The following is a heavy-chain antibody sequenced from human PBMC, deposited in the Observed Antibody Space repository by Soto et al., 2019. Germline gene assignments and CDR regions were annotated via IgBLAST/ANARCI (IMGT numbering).Heavy chain of an antibody. D-gene: IGHD3-22*01. CDR1: GFTFGSYA. V-gene: IGHV3-30-3*01. CDR2: ISYDGSNK. Sequence: GGSLRLSCAASGFTFGSYAMHWVRQAPGKGLEWVAVISYDGSNKYYADSVKGRFTISRDNSKNTLYLQMNSLRAEDTAVYYCARDPDSSGYYVFHYWGQGTLVTVSS. J-gene: IGHJ4*02. CDR3: ARDPDSSGYYVFHY.